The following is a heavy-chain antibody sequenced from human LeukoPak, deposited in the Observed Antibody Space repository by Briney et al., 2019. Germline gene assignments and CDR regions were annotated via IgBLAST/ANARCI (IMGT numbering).Heavy chain of an antibody. D-gene: IGHD2-8*02. J-gene: IGHJ4*02. CDR1: GFTFSSYE. CDR3: ARVLGLAGAHYFDY. CDR2: ISSGGSPI. V-gene: IGHV3-48*03. Sequence: SGGSLSLSCAASGFTFSSYEMNWVRQAPGKGLEWVSYISSGGSPIYYADSVKGRFSISRDNAKNSLYLQMNSLRAEDTAVYYCARVLGLAGAHYFDYWGQGTLVTVSS.